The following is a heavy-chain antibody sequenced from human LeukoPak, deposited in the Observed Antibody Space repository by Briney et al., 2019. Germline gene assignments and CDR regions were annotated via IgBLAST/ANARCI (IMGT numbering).Heavy chain of an antibody. V-gene: IGHV3-74*01. J-gene: IGHJ4*02. CDR3: ARGRPHGNNY. CDR1: GFTFSSYW. CDR2: IASDGSST. Sequence: GGSLRLSCAASGFTFSSYWMNWVRQAPGKGLVWVSRIASDGSSTTYADSVKGRFSISRDNAKNTLYLQMNSLRVEDTAVYYCARGRPHGNNYWGQGTLVTVSS. D-gene: IGHD2/OR15-2a*01.